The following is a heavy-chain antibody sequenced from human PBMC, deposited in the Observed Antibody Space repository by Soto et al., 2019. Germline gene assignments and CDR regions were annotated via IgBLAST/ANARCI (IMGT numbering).Heavy chain of an antibody. Sequence: SVKVSCKASGGTFSSYAISWVRQAPGQGLEWMGGIIPIFGTANYAQKFQGRVTITADESTTTAYMELSSLRSEDTGVYYCARARWIAARFAYYYGMDVWGQGTTVTVSS. CDR1: GGTFSSYA. D-gene: IGHD6-6*01. CDR3: ARARWIAARFAYYYGMDV. J-gene: IGHJ6*02. CDR2: IIPIFGTA. V-gene: IGHV1-69*13.